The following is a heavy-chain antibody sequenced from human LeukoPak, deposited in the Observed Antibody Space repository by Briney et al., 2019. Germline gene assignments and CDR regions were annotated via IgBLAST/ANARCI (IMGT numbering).Heavy chain of an antibody. Sequence: PGGSLRLSCAASGFTVSSNYMSWVRQAPGKGLEWVSVLYSGGSTYYADSVKGRFTISRDNSKNTMYLQMNSLRAEDTAVYYCARVVGGSYHFYFDYWGQGTLVTVSS. CDR3: ARVVGGSYHFYFDY. V-gene: IGHV3-66*01. CDR2: LYSGGST. J-gene: IGHJ4*02. D-gene: IGHD1-26*01. CDR1: GFTVSSNY.